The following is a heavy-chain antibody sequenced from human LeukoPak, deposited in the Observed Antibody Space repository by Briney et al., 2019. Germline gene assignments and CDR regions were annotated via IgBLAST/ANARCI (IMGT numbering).Heavy chain of an antibody. D-gene: IGHD2-21*01. J-gene: IGHJ4*02. V-gene: IGHV4-34*01. Sequence: KPSETLSLTCAVYGGSFSGYYWSWIRQPPGQGLEWIGEINHSGSTNYNPSLKSRVTISVDTSKNQFSLKLSSVTAADTAVYYCAREWVVIGYFDYWGQGTLVTVSS. CDR3: AREWVVIGYFDY. CDR2: INHSGST. CDR1: GGSFSGYY.